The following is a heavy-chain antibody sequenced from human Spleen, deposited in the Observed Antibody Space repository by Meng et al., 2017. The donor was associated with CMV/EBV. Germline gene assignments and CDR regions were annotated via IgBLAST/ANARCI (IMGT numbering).Heavy chain of an antibody. CDR3: ARGGELFPFDH. V-gene: IGHV1-18*01. D-gene: IGHD2/OR15-2a*01. CDR2: INGYNSNT. J-gene: IGHJ4*02. CDR1: DNTFTTYG. Sequence: ASVKVSCKASDNTFTTYGFTWVRQAPGQGLEWMGWINGYNSNTHFAKKFQGRVTLTTDTPTSTTYMELRSLRSDDTAIYYCARGGELFPFDHWGQGTLVTVS.